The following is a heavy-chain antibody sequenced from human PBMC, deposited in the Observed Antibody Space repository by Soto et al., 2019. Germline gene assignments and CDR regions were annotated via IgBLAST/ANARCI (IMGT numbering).Heavy chain of an antibody. CDR2: ISSSSSYI. CDR1: GFSFSSYS. CDR3: ARDTQRSSSWPNYYYGMDV. Sequence: GGSLRLSCAAHGFSFSSYSMNWVRQAPGKGLEWVSSISSSSSYIYYADSVKGRFTISRDNAKNSLYLQMNSLRAEDTAVYYCARDTQRSSSWPNYYYGMDVWGQGTTVTVSS. D-gene: IGHD6-13*01. J-gene: IGHJ6*01. V-gene: IGHV3-21*01.